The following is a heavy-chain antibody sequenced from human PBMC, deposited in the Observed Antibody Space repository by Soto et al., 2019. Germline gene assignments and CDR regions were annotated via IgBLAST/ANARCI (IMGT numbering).Heavy chain of an antibody. CDR3: AREGGESSDGLYYFDS. Sequence: QVQLQESGPGLVKPSQTLSLTCTVSGGSTSSDNYWSWIRQPPGKGLEWIGHIYYSGNTDYNPSLKSRVSISIDTSKNQFSLKVSSVTAADTAVYFCAREGGESSDGLYYFDSWGQGSLVTVSS. J-gene: IGHJ4*02. CDR2: IYYSGNT. V-gene: IGHV4-30-4*01. D-gene: IGHD3-16*01. CDR1: GGSTSSDNY.